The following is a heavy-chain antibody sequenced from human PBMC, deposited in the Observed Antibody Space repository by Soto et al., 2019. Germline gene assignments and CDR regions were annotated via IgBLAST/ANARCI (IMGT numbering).Heavy chain of an antibody. CDR1: GFTFSDHY. D-gene: IGHD3-16*01. Sequence: QVQLVESGGDLVKPGGSLKLSCTASGFTFSDHYMTWVRQAPGKGLEWVSYISGRATTIYYADSVKGRFTISRDNAGNLLYLQMNSLRAEDTAVYYCATDWGIDWGQGTLVTVSS. J-gene: IGHJ4*02. CDR2: ISGRATTI. CDR3: ATDWGID. V-gene: IGHV3-11*01.